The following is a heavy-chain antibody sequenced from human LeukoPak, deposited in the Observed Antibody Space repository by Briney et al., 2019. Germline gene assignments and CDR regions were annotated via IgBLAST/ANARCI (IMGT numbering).Heavy chain of an antibody. V-gene: IGHV4-59*01. J-gene: IGHJ4*03. CDR1: GGSIRNYY. CDR2: TSDSRHT. Sequence: PSETLSLTCTVSGGSIRNYYWNWIRQPPGKGLEWIGYTSDSRHTDYKPSLKSRVTISVDLSKNQFSLKLTSATAADTAVYYCARWYSHGRYFDYWGQGALLTVSS. CDR3: ARWYSHGRYFDY. D-gene: IGHD1-26*01.